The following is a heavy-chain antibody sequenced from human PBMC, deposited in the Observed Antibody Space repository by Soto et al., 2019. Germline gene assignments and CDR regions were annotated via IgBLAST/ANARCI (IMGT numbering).Heavy chain of an antibody. D-gene: IGHD1-26*01. CDR2: IYYSGST. J-gene: IGHJ5*02. V-gene: IGHV4-59*01. Sequence: SETLSLTCTVSGGSISSYYWSWIRQPPGKGLGWIGYIYYSGSTNYNPSLKSRVTISVDTSKNQFSLKLSSVTAAGTAVYYCARVIGRNWFDPRGPATLATVSS. CDR3: ARVIGRNWFDP. CDR1: GGSISSYY.